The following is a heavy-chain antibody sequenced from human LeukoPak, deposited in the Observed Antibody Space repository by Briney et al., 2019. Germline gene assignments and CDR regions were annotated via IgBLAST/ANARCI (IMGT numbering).Heavy chain of an antibody. CDR3: ARGPVTFGGVIVISYYYMDV. CDR2: INSDGSST. CDR1: GFTFSSYW. J-gene: IGHJ6*03. V-gene: IGHV3-74*01. D-gene: IGHD3-16*02. Sequence: GGSLRLSCAASGFTFSSYWMHWVRQAPGKGLVWVSRINSDGSSTSYADSVKGRFTISRDNAKNTLYLQMNSLRAEDTAVYYCARGPVTFGGVIVISYYYMDVWGKGTTVTVSS.